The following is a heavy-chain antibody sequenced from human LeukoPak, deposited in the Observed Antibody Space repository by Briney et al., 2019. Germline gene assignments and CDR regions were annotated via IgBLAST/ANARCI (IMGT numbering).Heavy chain of an antibody. CDR1: GYNFANYW. D-gene: IGHD4-17*01. V-gene: IGHV5-51*01. CDR3: AIALDYGDYIFDP. CDR2: IFPRDSDT. J-gene: IGHJ5*02. Sequence: GESLKISCQGSGYNFANYWIGWVRQMPGKGLEWLGIIFPRDSDTRYSPSFQGQVTISAVRSITTAYLQWSSLKASDTAMYYCAIALDYGDYIFDPWGQGTLVTVSS.